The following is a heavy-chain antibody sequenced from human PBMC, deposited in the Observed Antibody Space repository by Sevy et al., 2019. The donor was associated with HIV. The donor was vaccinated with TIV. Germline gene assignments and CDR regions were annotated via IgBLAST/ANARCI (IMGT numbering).Heavy chain of an antibody. D-gene: IGHD4-17*01. CDR3: AGDLPLSSTTVAHFDS. CDR2: ISNSGTTI. CDR1: GFTFSSYE. J-gene: IGHJ4*02. V-gene: IGHV3-48*03. Sequence: GGSLRLSCAASGFTFSSYEMNWVRQAPGKGLEWVSYISNSGTTISYSDSVKGRFTISRDNARNSLYLQMNSLRAEDTAVQYWAGDLPLSSTTVAHFDSWGQGTLVTVSS.